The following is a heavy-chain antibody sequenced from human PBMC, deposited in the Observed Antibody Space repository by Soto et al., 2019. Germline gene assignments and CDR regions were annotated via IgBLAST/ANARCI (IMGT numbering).Heavy chain of an antibody. CDR1: GFTLSSSV. J-gene: IGHJ3*02. Sequence: SLRLSCDASGFTLSSSVMHWVRQAPGKRLEWLSVISVDGRNDLHAGAVKGRFTISRDISKNMVYLQMNDLRPDDTAMYFCAKEGHTSGRCGCFNIWGQGTMVTVSS. V-gene: IGHV3-30*18. CDR2: ISVDGRND. CDR3: AKEGHTSGRCGCFNI. D-gene: IGHD6-19*01.